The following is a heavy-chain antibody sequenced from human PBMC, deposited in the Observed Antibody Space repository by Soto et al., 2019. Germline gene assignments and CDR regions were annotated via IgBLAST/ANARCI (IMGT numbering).Heavy chain of an antibody. CDR1: GGSISSSSYY. CDR3: ARRIPYYGSGSEYYYYYGMDV. CDR2: IYYSGST. V-gene: IGHV4-39*01. Sequence: SETLSLTCTVSGGSISSSSYYWGWIRQPPGKGLEWIGSIYYSGSTYYNPSLKSRVTISVDTSKNQFSLKLSSVTAADTAVYYCARRIPYYGSGSEYYYYYGMDVWGQGTTVTVSS. D-gene: IGHD3-10*01. J-gene: IGHJ6*02.